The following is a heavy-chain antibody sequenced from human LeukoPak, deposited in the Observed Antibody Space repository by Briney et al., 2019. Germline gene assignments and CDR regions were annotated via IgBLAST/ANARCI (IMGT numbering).Heavy chain of an antibody. CDR3: SRLFVTGVDGRGWFHS. V-gene: IGHV4-59*08. D-gene: IGHD1-14*01. CDR1: GGSISSYY. J-gene: IGHJ5*01. CDR2: IYYSGST. Sequence: PSETLSLTCTVSGGSISSYYWSWIRQPPGKGLEWIGYIYYSGSTNYNPSLKGRVTISVDTSKNQFSLKLSSVTAADSAVYYCSRLFVTGVDGRGWFHSWGQGTLVTVSS.